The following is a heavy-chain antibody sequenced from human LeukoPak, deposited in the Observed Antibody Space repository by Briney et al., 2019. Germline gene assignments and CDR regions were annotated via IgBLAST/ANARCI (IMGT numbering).Heavy chain of an antibody. V-gene: IGHV3-66*01. CDR3: ARDLNNGSYHWFDP. CDR1: GFTVSSNY. D-gene: IGHD1-26*01. Sequence: YPGGSLRLSCAASGFTVSSNYMSWVRQAPGTGLEWVSVIYSGGSTDYADSVKGRFTISRDNSKNTLYLQMNSLRAEDTAIYYCARDLNNGSYHWFDPWGQGTLVTVSS. J-gene: IGHJ5*02. CDR2: IYSGGST.